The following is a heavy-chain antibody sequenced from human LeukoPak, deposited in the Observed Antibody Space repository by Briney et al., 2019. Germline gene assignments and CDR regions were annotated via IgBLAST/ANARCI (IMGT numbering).Heavy chain of an antibody. CDR3: ARDVSGSYQYYFDY. D-gene: IGHD1-26*01. Sequence: GASVKVSCKASGYTFTSYGISWVRQAPGQGLEWMGWINPNSGGTNYAQKFQGRVTMTRDTSISTAYMELSRLRSDDTAVYYCARDVSGSYQYYFDYWGQGTLVTVSS. CDR2: INPNSGGT. V-gene: IGHV1-2*02. J-gene: IGHJ4*02. CDR1: GYTFTSYG.